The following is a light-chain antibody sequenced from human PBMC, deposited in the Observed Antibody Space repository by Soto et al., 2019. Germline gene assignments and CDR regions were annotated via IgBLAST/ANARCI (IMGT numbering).Light chain of an antibody. CDR2: DVS. CDR3: CSFTGSGTVM. J-gene: IGLJ3*02. V-gene: IGLV2-14*03. Sequence: QSALTQPGSVSGSPGQSFTISCTGTSSDVGAYHSVSWYQQHPGKAPKLIIFDVSNRPSGVSNRFSGSKSGNTASLTISGLQAEDEADYYCCSFTGSGTVMFGGGTKVTVL. CDR1: SSDVGAYHS.